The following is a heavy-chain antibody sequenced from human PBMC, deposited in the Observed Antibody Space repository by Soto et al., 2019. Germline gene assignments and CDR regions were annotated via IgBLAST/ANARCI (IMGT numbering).Heavy chain of an antibody. CDR2: ISGSGGST. J-gene: IGHJ6*02. Sequence: GGSMRLSCAASGFTFSSNAMSCVRQAQGKGLEWVSAISGSGGSTYYADSVKGRFTISRGNSKNTLYLQMNSLRAEDTAVYYCAKDSIVEVVIPESPYYYGMDVWGQGTTVTVSS. V-gene: IGHV3-23*01. D-gene: IGHD3-22*01. CDR3: AKDSIVEVVIPESPYYYGMDV. CDR1: GFTFSSNA.